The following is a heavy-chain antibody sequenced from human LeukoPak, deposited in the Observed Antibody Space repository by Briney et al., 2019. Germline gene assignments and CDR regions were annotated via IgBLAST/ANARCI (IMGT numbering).Heavy chain of an antibody. CDR2: IYHSGST. D-gene: IGHD4-23*01. CDR3: ARSSGDGGPRGIYDAFDI. V-gene: IGHV4-38-2*02. CDR1: GYSISSGYY. Sequence: SGTLSLTCTVSGYSISSGYYWGWIRQPPGKGLEWIGSIYHSGSTYYNPSLKSRVTISVDTSKNQFSLKLSSVTAADTAVYYCARSSGDGGPRGIYDAFDIWGQGTMVTVSS. J-gene: IGHJ3*02.